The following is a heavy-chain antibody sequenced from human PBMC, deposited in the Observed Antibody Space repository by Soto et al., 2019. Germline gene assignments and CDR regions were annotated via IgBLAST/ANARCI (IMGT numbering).Heavy chain of an antibody. CDR3: ARNGGDSYHSPDY. CDR1: GFTFSSYG. J-gene: IGHJ4*02. Sequence: QVPLVESGGGVVQPGRSLRLSCAASGFTFSSYGMHWVRQAPGKGLEWVAVISYDGSNKYYADSVKGRFTISRDNSKNTLYLQMNSLRAEDTAVYYCARNGGDSYHSPDYWGQGTLVTVSS. D-gene: IGHD2-21*02. CDR2: ISYDGSNK. V-gene: IGHV3-30*03.